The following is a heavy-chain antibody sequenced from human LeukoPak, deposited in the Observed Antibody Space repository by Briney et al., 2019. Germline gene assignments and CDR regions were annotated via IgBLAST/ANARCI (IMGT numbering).Heavy chain of an antibody. CDR2: ISGTGTTI. Sequence: GGSLRLSCAASGLTFSDYYMTWIRQAPGKGLEWVSSISGTGTTIYSADSVRGRFTVSRDNARNSLFLHMNSLRAEDTAVYYCAVQITMIVVVPYFDYWGQRTLVTVSS. J-gene: IGHJ4*02. V-gene: IGHV3-11*04. D-gene: IGHD3-22*01. CDR1: GLTFSDYY. CDR3: AVQITMIVVVPYFDY.